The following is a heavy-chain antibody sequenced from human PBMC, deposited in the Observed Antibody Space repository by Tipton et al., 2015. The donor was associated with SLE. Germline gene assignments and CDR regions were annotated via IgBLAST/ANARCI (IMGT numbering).Heavy chain of an antibody. CDR1: GGSISSGGYY. CDR2: IYYSGST. J-gene: IGHJ4*02. V-gene: IGHV4-61*08. Sequence: LRLSCTVSGGSISSGGYYWSWIRQHPGKGLEWIGYIYYSGSTNYNPSLKSRVTISVDTSKNQFSLKLSSVTAADTAVYYCARGAGATTGFDYWGQGTLVTVSS. CDR3: ARGAGATTGFDY. D-gene: IGHD1-26*01.